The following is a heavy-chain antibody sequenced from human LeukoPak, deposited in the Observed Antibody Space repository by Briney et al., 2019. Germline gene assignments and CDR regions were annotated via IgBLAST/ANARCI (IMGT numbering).Heavy chain of an antibody. D-gene: IGHD2-15*01. CDR2: ISYDGSSK. J-gene: IGHJ4*02. V-gene: IGHV3-30-3*02. CDR3: AKQLGYCSDGSCYFPY. Sequence: GGSLRLSCAASGFTFSNYAILWVRQAPGKGLEWVAVISYDGSSKNFADSVKGRFTISRDNSKNTLYLQMNSLRVEDTAVYYCAKQLGYCSDGSCYFPYWGQGTLVTVSS. CDR1: GFTFSNYA.